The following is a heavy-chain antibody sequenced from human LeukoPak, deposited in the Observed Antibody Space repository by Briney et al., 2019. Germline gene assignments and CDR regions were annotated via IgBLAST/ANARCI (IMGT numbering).Heavy chain of an antibody. CDR3: ARDLVRRYYYYCGMDV. Sequence: GRSLRLSCAPSGFTFSSYGMHWVRQAPGKGLEWVAVIWYDGSNKYYADSVKGRFTISRDNSKNTLYLQMNSLRAEDTAVYYCARDLVRRYYYYCGMDVWGKGTTVTVSS. V-gene: IGHV3-33*01. J-gene: IGHJ6*04. D-gene: IGHD3-10*01. CDR1: GFTFSSYG. CDR2: IWYDGSNK.